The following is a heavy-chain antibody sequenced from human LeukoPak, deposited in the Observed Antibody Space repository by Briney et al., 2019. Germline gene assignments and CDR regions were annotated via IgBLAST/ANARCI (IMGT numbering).Heavy chain of an antibody. CDR3: ARGEDHLLYHKY. CDR2: ISWNGAST. Sequence: GGSLRLSCAASGFNFDEYGMSWVRQAPGKGLEWVSGISWNGASTGYADSVKGRSTISRDSAKNSLYLQMNSLRAEDTALYHCARGEDHLLYHKYWGQGTLVTVSS. CDR1: GFNFDEYG. D-gene: IGHD2-2*02. V-gene: IGHV3-20*01. J-gene: IGHJ4*02.